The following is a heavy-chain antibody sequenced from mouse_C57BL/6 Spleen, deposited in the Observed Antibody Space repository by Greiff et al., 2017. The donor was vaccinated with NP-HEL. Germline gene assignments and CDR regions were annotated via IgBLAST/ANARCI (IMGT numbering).Heavy chain of an antibody. Sequence: QVQLQQSGAELVRPGASVTLSCKASGYTFTDYEMHWVKQTPVHGLEWIGAIDPETGGTAYNQKFKGKAILTADKSSSTAYMELRSLTSEDSAVYYCTRYYYWYFDVWGTGTTVTVSS. CDR2: IDPETGGT. CDR1: GYTFTDYE. D-gene: IGHD1-1*01. CDR3: TRYYYWYFDV. V-gene: IGHV1-15*01. J-gene: IGHJ1*03.